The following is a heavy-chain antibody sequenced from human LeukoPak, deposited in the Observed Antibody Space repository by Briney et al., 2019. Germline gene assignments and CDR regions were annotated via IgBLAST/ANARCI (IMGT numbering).Heavy chain of an antibody. CDR3: ARQRGSGWSLDY. Sequence: RRGESLKISCKGSGYSFTSYWISWVRQMPGKGLEWMGRIDPSDSYTNYSPSFQGHVTISADKSISTAYLQWSSLKASDTAMYYCARQRGSGWSLDYWGQGTLVTVSS. CDR1: GYSFTSYW. J-gene: IGHJ4*02. V-gene: IGHV5-10-1*01. CDR2: IDPSDSYT. D-gene: IGHD6-19*01.